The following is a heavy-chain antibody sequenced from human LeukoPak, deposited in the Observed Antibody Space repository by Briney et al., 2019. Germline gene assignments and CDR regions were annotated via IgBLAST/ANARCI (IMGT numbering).Heavy chain of an antibody. Sequence: GGSLRLSCAVSGLTFSRYNTNWVRQAPGKGLEWVSSIGTSSNNIYYTDSVKGRFTISRDNAKNSLYLQVDSLRVEDTAVYFCASGTVGNYALDYWGQGTLVTVSS. V-gene: IGHV3-21*01. CDR1: GLTFSRYN. J-gene: IGHJ4*02. D-gene: IGHD1-7*01. CDR2: IGTSSNNI. CDR3: ASGTVGNYALDY.